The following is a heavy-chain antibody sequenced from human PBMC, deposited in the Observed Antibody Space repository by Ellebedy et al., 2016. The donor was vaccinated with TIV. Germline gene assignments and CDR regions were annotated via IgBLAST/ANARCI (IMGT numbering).Heavy chain of an antibody. Sequence: MPSETLSLTCAVYGWSFSGYYWSWIRQPPGKGLEWIGEINHSGSTNYNPSLKSRVTVSVDTSKNQFSLKLSSVTAADTAVYYCARDGGVVVPAAPDNWFDPWGQGTLVTVSS. CDR1: GWSFSGYY. D-gene: IGHD2-2*01. CDR3: ARDGGVVVPAAPDNWFDP. J-gene: IGHJ5*02. V-gene: IGHV4-34*01. CDR2: INHSGST.